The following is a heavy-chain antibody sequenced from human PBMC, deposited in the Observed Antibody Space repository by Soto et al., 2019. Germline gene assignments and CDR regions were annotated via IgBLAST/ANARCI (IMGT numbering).Heavy chain of an antibody. CDR1: GYTFTSYG. V-gene: IGHV1-18*04. J-gene: IGHJ4*02. CDR2: ISAYNGNT. Sequence: ASVKVSCKASGYTFTSYGISWVRQAPGQGLEWMGWISAYNGNTNYAQKLQGRVTMTTDTSTSTAYMELRSLRSDDTAVYYCARDPINYYDSSGSNFDYWGQGTLVTVYS. CDR3: ARDPINYYDSSGSNFDY. D-gene: IGHD3-22*01.